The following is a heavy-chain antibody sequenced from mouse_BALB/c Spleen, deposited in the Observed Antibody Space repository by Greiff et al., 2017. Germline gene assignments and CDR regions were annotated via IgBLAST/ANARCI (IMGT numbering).Heavy chain of an antibody. V-gene: IGHV1-4*02. Sequence: QVQLQQSAAELARPGASVKMSCKASGYTFTSYTMHWVKQRPGQGLEWIGYINPSSGYTEYNQKFKDKTTLTADKSSSTAYMQLSSLTSEDSAVYYCARWGNYVGYAMDYWGQGTSVTVSS. CDR3: ARWGNYVGYAMDY. D-gene: IGHD2-1*01. CDR1: GYTFTSYT. CDR2: INPSSGYT. J-gene: IGHJ4*01.